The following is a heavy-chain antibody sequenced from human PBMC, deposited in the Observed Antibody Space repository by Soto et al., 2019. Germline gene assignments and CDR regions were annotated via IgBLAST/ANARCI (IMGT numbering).Heavy chain of an antibody. D-gene: IGHD6-6*01. V-gene: IGHV1-18*01. CDR3: ARDLMAYSSSAPL. CDR2: ISAYNGNT. Sequence: ASVEVSCKASGYTFTSYAMRWVRQAPGQRLEWMGWISAYNGNTNYSQKLQGRVTMTTDTSTSTAYMELRSLRSDDTAVYYCARDLMAYSSSAPLWGQGTLVTVSS. CDR1: GYTFTSYA. J-gene: IGHJ4*02.